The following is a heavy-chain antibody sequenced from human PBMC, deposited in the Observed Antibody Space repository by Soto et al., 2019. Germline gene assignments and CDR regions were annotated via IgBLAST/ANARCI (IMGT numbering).Heavy chain of an antibody. CDR3: ARGWLYVVSSGFPYLYAMAV. V-gene: IGHV3-7*01. CDR1: GFPFRTYW. D-gene: IGHD3-22*01. CDR2: IKEDGSEK. J-gene: IGHJ6*01. Sequence: GESLRLSCAASGFPFRTYWMSWVRQAPGKGLEWVANIKEDGSEKYYVDSVEGRFTISRDNAKNSLYLQMNSLRAEDTAVYYCARGWLYVVSSGFPYLYAMAVWGQGSTVFVTS.